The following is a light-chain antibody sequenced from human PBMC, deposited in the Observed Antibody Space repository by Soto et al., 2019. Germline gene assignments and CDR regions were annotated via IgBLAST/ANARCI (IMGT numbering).Light chain of an antibody. CDR1: QRVSSY. Sequence: EIVLTQSPATLSLSPGERATLSCRASQRVSSYLAWYQEKPGQAPRLLIYDIFTRATAVPTRISGSGSGTAFTHTISSLQSEDLAVYYCQQYNSWALTLGGGTKVDI. V-gene: IGKV3D-15*01. J-gene: IGKJ4*01. CDR3: QQYNSWALT. CDR2: DIF.